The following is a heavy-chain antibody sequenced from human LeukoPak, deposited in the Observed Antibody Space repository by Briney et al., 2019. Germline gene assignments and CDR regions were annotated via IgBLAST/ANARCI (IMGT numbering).Heavy chain of an antibody. CDR2: IYYSGST. J-gene: IGHJ6*03. CDR3: ARGYYDFWSGYNYYYMDV. CDR1: GGSISGYY. Sequence: PSETLSLTCTVSGGSISGYYWSWIRQPPGKGLEWIGYIYYSGSTNYNPSLKSRVSISVDTSKNQFSLKLSSVAAADTAVYYCARGYYDFWSGYNYYYMDVWGKGTTVTVSS. D-gene: IGHD3-3*01. V-gene: IGHV4-59*01.